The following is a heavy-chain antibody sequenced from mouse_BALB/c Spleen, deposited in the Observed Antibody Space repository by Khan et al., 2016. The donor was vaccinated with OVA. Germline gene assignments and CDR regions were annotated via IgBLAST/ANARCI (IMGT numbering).Heavy chain of an antibody. CDR1: GYSFTSYY. CDR2: IDPFSGGT. Sequence: VQLQQSGPELMKPGASVKISCKASGYSFTSYYIHWVMQSHGTSLEWIGYIDPFSGGTTYNQKLKGKATLTVDKSSSTSYIQLSNLTSEDSAFDYCTIHGYVAWFAYWGQGTLVTVSA. J-gene: IGHJ3*01. V-gene: IGHV1-31*01. CDR3: TIHGYVAWFAY. D-gene: IGHD2-2*01.